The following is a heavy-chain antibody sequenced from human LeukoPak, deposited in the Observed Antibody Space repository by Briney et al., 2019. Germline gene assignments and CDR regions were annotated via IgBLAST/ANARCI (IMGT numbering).Heavy chain of an antibody. V-gene: IGHV4-39*01. CDR2: IYYSGST. Sequence: SETLSLTCTVSGGSISSSSYYWGWIRQPPGKGLEWIGSIYYSGSTYYNPSLKSRVTISVDTSKNQFSLKLSSVTAADTAVYYCASGHYYDSSDYGGSIGYWGQGTLVTVSS. CDR3: ASGHYYDSSDYGGSIGY. J-gene: IGHJ4*02. D-gene: IGHD3-22*01. CDR1: GGSISSSSYY.